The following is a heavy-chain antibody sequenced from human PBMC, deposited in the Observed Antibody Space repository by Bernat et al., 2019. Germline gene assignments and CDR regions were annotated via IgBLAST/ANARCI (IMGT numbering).Heavy chain of an antibody. D-gene: IGHD6-6*01. V-gene: IGHV1-2*02. J-gene: IGHJ4*01. CDR2: INPNRGGT. CDR3: AMTSRSFHGPDY. CDR1: GYTFTCYD. Sequence: QVQLVQSGAEVREPGASVKVSCKASGYTFTCYDIHWVRQATGQGLESMGWINPNRGGTNFAQKFKGRVTMTRDTSISTAYMELSRLRSDDTAVYYCAMTSRSFHGPDYWGHGTLVTVSS.